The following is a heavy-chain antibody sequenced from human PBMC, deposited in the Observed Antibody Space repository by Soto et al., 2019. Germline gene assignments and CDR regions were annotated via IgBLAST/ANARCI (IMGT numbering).Heavy chain of an antibody. J-gene: IGHJ5*02. V-gene: IGHV4-31*02. D-gene: IGHD6-19*01. CDR1: GGSISSGGFY. CDR3: ARSIIIAVAGSNWENNWFDP. CDR2: IYYSGST. Sequence: ASGTLCLTWTVFGGSISSGGFYWGLNPPHPGEGLEWIGYIYYSGSTYYNPSLKSRVTISVDTSKNQFSLKLSSVTAADTAVYYCARSIIIAVAGSNWENNWFDPWGQGTLVTVSS.